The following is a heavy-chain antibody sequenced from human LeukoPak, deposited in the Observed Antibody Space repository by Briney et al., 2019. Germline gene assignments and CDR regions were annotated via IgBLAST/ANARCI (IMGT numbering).Heavy chain of an antibody. Sequence: PSETLSLTCTVSGGSISNYYRSWIRQPPGKGLEWIGFIYYSGSTTYNPSLKSRATISVDTSKNQFSLKLSSVTAADTAVYYCARGTMMVGPWGQGTLVTVSS. CDR3: ARGTMMVGP. V-gene: IGHV4-59*01. J-gene: IGHJ5*02. D-gene: IGHD3-22*01. CDR1: GGSISNYY. CDR2: IYYSGST.